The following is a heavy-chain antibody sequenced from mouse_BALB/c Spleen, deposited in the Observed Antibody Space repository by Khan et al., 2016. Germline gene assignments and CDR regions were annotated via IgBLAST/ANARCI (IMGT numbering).Heavy chain of an antibody. J-gene: IGHJ3*01. Sequence: QIQLVQSGPELKKPGETVRISCKASGYTFTNYGMNWVKQAPGKGLKWMGWINTYTGEPTYADDFKGRFAFSLATSASTAYLQINNLKNEDTATXFCARPDDGSSRGFAYWGQGTLVTVSA. CDR3: ARPDDGSSRGFAY. CDR2: INTYTGEP. D-gene: IGHD1-1*01. V-gene: IGHV9-3-1*01. CDR1: GYTFTNYG.